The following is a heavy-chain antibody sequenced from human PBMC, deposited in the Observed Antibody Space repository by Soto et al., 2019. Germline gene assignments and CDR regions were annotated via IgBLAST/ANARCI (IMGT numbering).Heavy chain of an antibody. D-gene: IGHD3-22*01. J-gene: IGHJ4*02. Sequence: QVRLVQSGAEVKKTGSSVKVSCKASGTTFSNYAIGWVRQAPGQGLEWMGGIILPFGTPNYAQKVQGRVTITADESMTTAFMELRGLRSEDTAVYFCVRGPDYEGYFDYWGQGTLVTVSS. CDR2: IILPFGTP. CDR1: GTTFSNYA. V-gene: IGHV1-69*12. CDR3: VRGPDYEGYFDY.